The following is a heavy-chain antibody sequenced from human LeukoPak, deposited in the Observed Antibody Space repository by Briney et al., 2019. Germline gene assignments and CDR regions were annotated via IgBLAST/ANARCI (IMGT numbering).Heavy chain of an antibody. Sequence: PGGSLRLSCAASGFTFSTYAIHWVRQAPGEGLEWVAVISYDGVNTFYADSVKGRFAVSRDNSKKTVYLQMNSLRGEDTAVYYCATSYDILIGYFGSWGQGTLVTVSS. J-gene: IGHJ4*02. V-gene: IGHV3-30*09. CDR3: ATSYDILIGYFGS. D-gene: IGHD3-9*01. CDR2: ISYDGVNT. CDR1: GFTFSTYA.